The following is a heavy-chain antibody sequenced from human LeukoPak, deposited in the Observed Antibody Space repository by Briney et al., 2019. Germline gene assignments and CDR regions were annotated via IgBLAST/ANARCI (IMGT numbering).Heavy chain of an antibody. CDR1: GYTFTSYG. CDR2: ISAYNGNT. CDR3: ARGVGGIVAAAFDY. Sequence: ASVTVSCKASGYTFTSYGISWVQQAPGQGREWMGWISAYNGNTNYAQKLQGRVTMTTDTSTSTAYMELRSLRSDDTAVYYCARGVGGIVAAAFDYWGQGTLVTVSS. V-gene: IGHV1-18*01. D-gene: IGHD6-13*01. J-gene: IGHJ4*02.